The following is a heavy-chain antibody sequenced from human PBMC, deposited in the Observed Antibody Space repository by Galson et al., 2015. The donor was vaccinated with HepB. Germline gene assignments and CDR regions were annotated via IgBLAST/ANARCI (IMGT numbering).Heavy chain of an antibody. V-gene: IGHV3-30-3*01. CDR3: ARDSGIVVVIGYLDY. J-gene: IGHJ4*02. CDR2: ISYDGSNK. Sequence: SLRLSCAASGFTFSSYAMHWVRQAPGKGLEWVAVISYDGSNKYYANSVKGRFTISRDNSKNTLYLQMNSLRAEDTAVYYCARDSGIVVVIGYLDYWGQGTLVTVSS. D-gene: IGHD2-21*01. CDR1: GFTFSSYA.